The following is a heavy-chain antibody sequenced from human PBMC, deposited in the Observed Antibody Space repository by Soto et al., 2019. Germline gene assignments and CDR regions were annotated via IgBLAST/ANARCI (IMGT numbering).Heavy chain of an antibody. CDR1: GYTFTGYY. D-gene: IGHD3-10*01. CDR2: INPNSGGT. Sequence: GASVKVSCKASGYTFTGYYMHWVRQAPGQGLEWMGWINPNSGGTNYAQKFQGWVTMTRDTSISTAYMELSRLRSDDTAVYYCARSPITMVRGVRDNYYYYGMDVWGQGTTVTVS. V-gene: IGHV1-2*04. CDR3: ARSPITMVRGVRDNYYYYGMDV. J-gene: IGHJ6*02.